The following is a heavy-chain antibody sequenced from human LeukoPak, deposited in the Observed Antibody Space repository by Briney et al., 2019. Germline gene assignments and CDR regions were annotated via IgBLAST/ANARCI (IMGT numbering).Heavy chain of an antibody. CDR3: TTGHYSRTL. J-gene: IGHJ4*02. D-gene: IGHD6-13*01. V-gene: IGHV3-66*01. CDR1: GFTVSTKY. Sequence: GGSLRLSCAVSGFTVSTKYMSCVRQAPGKGLEWVSVIYREGSTYYADSVKARFTISRDNSKNTLYLQMNSLRAEDTAVYYCTTGHYSRTLGGQGTLVIVSS. CDR2: IYREGST.